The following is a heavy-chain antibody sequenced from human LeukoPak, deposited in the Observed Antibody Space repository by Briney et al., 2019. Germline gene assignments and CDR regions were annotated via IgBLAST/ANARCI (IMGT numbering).Heavy chain of an antibody. Sequence: ASVKVSCKASGYTFTGHAMNRVRQAPGQGPEWMGYINTKTGNPTYAQGFTGRFVFSLDTSVSTAYLQISSLKPEDTGVYYCAKGGWVAVTGMDSWGQGTLVTVSS. CDR3: AKGGWVAVTGMDS. D-gene: IGHD6-19*01. CDR2: INTKTGNP. J-gene: IGHJ4*02. CDR1: GYTFTGHA. V-gene: IGHV7-4-1*02.